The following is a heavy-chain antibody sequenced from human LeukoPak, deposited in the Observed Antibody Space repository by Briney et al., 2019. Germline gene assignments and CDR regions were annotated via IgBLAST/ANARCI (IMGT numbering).Heavy chain of an antibody. CDR3: ARAGSRDHYDY. J-gene: IGHJ4*02. Sequence: SETLSLTCAVYGGSFSDYYWTWIRQPPGKGLEWIGEINHSGSTNYNPSLKSRVTISVDTSKKQFFLRLSSVTAADTAVYYCARAGSRDHYDYWGQGILVTVSS. V-gene: IGHV4-34*01. CDR1: GGSFSDYY. CDR2: INHSGST. D-gene: IGHD3-10*01.